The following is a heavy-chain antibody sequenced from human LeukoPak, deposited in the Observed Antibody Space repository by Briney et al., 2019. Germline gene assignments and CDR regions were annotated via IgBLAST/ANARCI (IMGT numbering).Heavy chain of an antibody. CDR1: GFTFSSYW. D-gene: IGHD3-22*01. J-gene: IGHJ5*02. CDR3: AREVNYYDTSGDNWFDP. V-gene: IGHV3-7*01. CDR2: IKQDGSEK. Sequence: GGSLRLSCAASGFTFSSYWMSWVRQPPGKGLEWVANIKQDGSEKYYVDSVKGRFTISRDNAKNSLYLQMNSLRAEDTAVYYCAREVNYYDTSGDNWFDPSGQGTLVTVSS.